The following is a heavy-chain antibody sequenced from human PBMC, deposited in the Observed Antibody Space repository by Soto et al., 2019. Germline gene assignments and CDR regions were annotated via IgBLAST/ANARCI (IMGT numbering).Heavy chain of an antibody. V-gene: IGHV3-74*01. CDR1: GFTFSNNW. CDR3: AKDGRELRNYYYYGMDV. Sequence: LRLSCAASGFTFSNNWMHWVRQAPGKGPVWVSRINSDGSSTYYADSVKGRFTISRDNSKNTLYLQMNSLRAEDTAVYYCAKDGRELRNYYYYGMDVWGQGTTVTVSS. CDR2: INSDGSST. J-gene: IGHJ6*02. D-gene: IGHD1-7*01.